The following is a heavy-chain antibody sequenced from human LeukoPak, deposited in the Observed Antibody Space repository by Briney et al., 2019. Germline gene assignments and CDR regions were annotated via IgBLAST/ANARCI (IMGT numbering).Heavy chain of an antibody. V-gene: IGHV4-59*01. J-gene: IGHJ4*02. D-gene: IGHD6-19*01. CDR3: ARSEQWLVPLDH. CDR2: IYYSRST. CDR1: GVSISNYY. Sequence: SETLSLTCTVSGVSISNYYWTWMRQPPGKGLEWIGYIYYSRSTDYNPSLKSRVTISIDTSKNHFSLKLSSVTAADTAVYYCARSEQWLVPLDHWGQGTLVTVSS.